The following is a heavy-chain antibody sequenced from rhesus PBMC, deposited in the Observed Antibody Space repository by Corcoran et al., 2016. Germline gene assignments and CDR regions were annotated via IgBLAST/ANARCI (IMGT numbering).Heavy chain of an antibody. CDR3: ARDSALDSSFTYSGYIARGFDY. J-gene: IGHJ4*01. Sequence: QVQLQESGPGVVKPSETLSPTCAASGGSISSGYDWSWIRQPPGKGLEWIGRISGSGGSTDYNPSLKSRVTISTDTSKNQFSLKLSSVTAADTAVYYCARDSALDSSFTYSGYIARGFDYWGQGVLVTVSS. CDR2: ISGSGGST. D-gene: IGHD5-24*01. V-gene: IGHV4-173*01. CDR1: GGSISSGYD.